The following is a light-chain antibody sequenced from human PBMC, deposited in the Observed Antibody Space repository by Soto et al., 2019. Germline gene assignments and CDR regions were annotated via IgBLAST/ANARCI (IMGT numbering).Light chain of an antibody. J-gene: IGKJ1*01. V-gene: IGKV3-15*01. CDR1: QSVSSN. Sequence: ELVMTPSPATLSVSPGERGTLSCRASQSVSSNLAWYQQKPGQSPRLLIYGTSTRATGIPARFSGSGSGTEFTLTISSLQSEDFAVYYCHQYNFWPTFGQGTKVDIK. CDR2: GTS. CDR3: HQYNFWPT.